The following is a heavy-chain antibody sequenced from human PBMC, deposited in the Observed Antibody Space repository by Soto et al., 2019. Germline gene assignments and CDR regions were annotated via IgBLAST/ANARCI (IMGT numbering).Heavy chain of an antibody. CDR2: INPSGGGT. CDR3: ARGPKLADFGDRGYYGMDV. V-gene: IGHV1-46*01. CDR1: GYTFSNYY. J-gene: IGHJ6*02. Sequence: QVHLVQSGAEVKKPGASVTFPCKASGYTFSNYYMYWVRQAPGQGLEWVGIINPSGGGTTYAQNFQGRVTMTRDTSTSTIYMELNSLRSEDTAVYYCARGPKLADFGDRGYYGMDVWGHGTTVTVS. D-gene: IGHD4-17*01.